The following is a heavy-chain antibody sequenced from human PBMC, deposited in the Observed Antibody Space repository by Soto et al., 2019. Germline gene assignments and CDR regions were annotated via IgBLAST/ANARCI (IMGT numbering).Heavy chain of an antibody. V-gene: IGHV4-34*01. Sequence: SETLSLTCAVYGGSFSGYYWSWIRQPPGKGLEWIGEINHSGSTNYNPSLKSRVTISVDTSKNQFSLKLSSVTAADTAVYYCARGGYSYGLAYYYYYGMDVWGQGTTVTVYS. CDR1: GGSFSGYY. D-gene: IGHD5-18*01. CDR2: INHSGST. J-gene: IGHJ6*02. CDR3: ARGGYSYGLAYYYYYGMDV.